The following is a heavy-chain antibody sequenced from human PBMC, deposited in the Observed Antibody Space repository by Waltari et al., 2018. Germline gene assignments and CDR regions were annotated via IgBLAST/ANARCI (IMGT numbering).Heavy chain of an antibody. CDR1: GFTFSNAW. Sequence: EVQPVESGGGLVKPGGSLRLSCAASGFTFSNAWMSWVRQAPGRGREWVGRIKSKTDGGTTDYAAPVKGRFTISRDDSKNTLYLQMNSLKTEDTAVYYCTTPPDSLTNLEYYGSGSSTPDRLDYWGQGTLVTVSS. CDR2: IKSKTDGGTT. V-gene: IGHV3-15*01. D-gene: IGHD3-10*01. CDR3: TTPPDSLTNLEYYGSGSSTPDRLDY. J-gene: IGHJ4*02.